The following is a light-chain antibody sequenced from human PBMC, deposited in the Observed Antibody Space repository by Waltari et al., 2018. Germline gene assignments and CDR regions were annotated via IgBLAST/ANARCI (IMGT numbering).Light chain of an antibody. CDR3: SSYTSSISYV. J-gene: IGLJ1*01. CDR2: DVV. CDR1: RSDVGGYNA. V-gene: IGLV2-14*03. Sequence: QSALTQPASVSGSPGQSITISCTGTRSDVGGYNAVSWYQQHPGKAPKLMIYDVVSRPAGVPNRFSGSSSGNTAALVISGLQADDEADYYCSSYTSSISYVFGTGTKVTVL.